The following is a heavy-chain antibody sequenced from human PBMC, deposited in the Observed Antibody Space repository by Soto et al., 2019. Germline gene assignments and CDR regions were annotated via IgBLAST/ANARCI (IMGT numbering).Heavy chain of an antibody. J-gene: IGHJ4*02. V-gene: IGHV3-23*01. Sequence: EVQLLESGGGLVQPGGSLRLSCAASGFTFSSYAMSWVRQAPGKGLEWDSTIGRSGGSTYYADSVKGRFTISRDSSKSTLYLQMNSLRADDTAVYYCAKGGVAVVGNDLDYWGQGTLVTVSS. CDR2: IGRSGGST. CDR3: AKGGVAVVGNDLDY. CDR1: GFTFSSYA. D-gene: IGHD6-19*01.